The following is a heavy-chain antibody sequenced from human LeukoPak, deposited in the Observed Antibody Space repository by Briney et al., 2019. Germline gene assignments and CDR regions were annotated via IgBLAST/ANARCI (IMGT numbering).Heavy chain of an antibody. CDR2: ISSSGSTM. CDR3: ARDKSRYCSGGSCPYFDY. CDR1: GFTFSDYY. V-gene: IGHV3-11*01. Sequence: GGSLRLSCAASGFTFSDYYMSWIRQAPGKGLEWVSYISSSGSTMYYADSVKGRFTISRDNAKNSLYLQMNSLRAEDTAVYYCARDKSRYCSGGSCPYFDYWGQGTLVTVSS. J-gene: IGHJ4*02. D-gene: IGHD2-15*01.